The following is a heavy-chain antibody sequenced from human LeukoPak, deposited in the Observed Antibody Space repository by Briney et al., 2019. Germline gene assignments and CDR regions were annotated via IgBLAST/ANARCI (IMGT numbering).Heavy chain of an antibody. J-gene: IGHJ6*03. CDR2: IYSGGST. CDR3: ARDRGYCSSTSCYRGFGYYYMDV. Sequence: GGSLRLSCAASGFTVSSNYMSWVRQAPGKGLEWVSVIYSGGSTYYADSVKGRFTIYRDNSKNTLYLQMNSLRAEDTAVYYCARDRGYCSSTSCYRGFGYYYMDVWGKGTTVTVSS. CDR1: GFTVSSNY. D-gene: IGHD2-2*02. V-gene: IGHV3-66*02.